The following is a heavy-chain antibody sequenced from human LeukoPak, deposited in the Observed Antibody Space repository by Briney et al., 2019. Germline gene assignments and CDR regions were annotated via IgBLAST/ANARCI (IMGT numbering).Heavy chain of an antibody. CDR3: ARDRGYSSSWRPTDY. V-gene: IGHV1-46*01. D-gene: IGHD6-13*01. J-gene: IGHJ4*02. CDR2: ISPSGGST. Sequence: GASVKVSCKAFGYTFTSNYMHWVRQAPGQGPEWMGVISPSGGSTTYAQKFQGRVTLTRDMSTSTDYLELSSLRSEDTAVYYCARDRGYSSSWRPTDYWGQGTLVTVSS. CDR1: GYTFTSNY.